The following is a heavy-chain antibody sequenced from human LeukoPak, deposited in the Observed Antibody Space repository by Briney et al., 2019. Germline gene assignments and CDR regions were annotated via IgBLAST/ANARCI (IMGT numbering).Heavy chain of an antibody. CDR2: INPNSGGT. CDR3: ARALLPTGWPHLAFWFDP. V-gene: IGHV1-2*02. J-gene: IGHJ5*02. D-gene: IGHD4-17*01. Sequence: GASVKVSCKASGYTFTGYYMHWVRQAPGQGLEWMGWINPNSGGTNYAQKFQGRVTMTRDTSISTAYMELSRLRSDDTAVYCCARALLPTGWPHLAFWFDPCGQGTLGTVSS. CDR1: GYTFTGYY.